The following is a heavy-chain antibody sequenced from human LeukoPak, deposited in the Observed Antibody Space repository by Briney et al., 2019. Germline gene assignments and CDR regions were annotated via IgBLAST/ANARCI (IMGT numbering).Heavy chain of an antibody. V-gene: IGHV3-49*04. J-gene: IGHJ4*02. CDR1: GFTFGDYA. Sequence: PGGSLRLSCTASGFTFGDYAMSWVRQAPGKGLEWVGFIRSKAYGGTTEYAASVKGRFTISRDDSKSIAYLQMNSLKTEDTAVYYCTRGLWGLPFDYWGQGTLVTASS. CDR2: IRSKAYGGTT. D-gene: IGHD3-16*01. CDR3: TRGLWGLPFDY.